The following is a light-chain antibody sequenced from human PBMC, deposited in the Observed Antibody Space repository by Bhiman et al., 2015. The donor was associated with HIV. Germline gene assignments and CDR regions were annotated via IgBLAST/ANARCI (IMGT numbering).Light chain of an antibody. Sequence: SSELTQDPAVSVALGQTVRITCQGDSLRSNYATWYQQKPGQAPLLVIYNQKNRPSGIPDRFSGSKSGTSATLGITGLQTGDEADYYCGTWDSSLSAEVFGGGTKLTVL. J-gene: IGLJ3*02. CDR3: GTWDSSLSAEV. CDR1: SLRSNY. V-gene: IGLV3-19*01. CDR2: NQK.